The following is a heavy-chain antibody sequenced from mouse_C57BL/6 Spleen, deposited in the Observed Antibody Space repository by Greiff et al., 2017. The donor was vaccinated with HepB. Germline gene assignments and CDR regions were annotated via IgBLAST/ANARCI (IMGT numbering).Heavy chain of an antibody. V-gene: IGHV1-52*01. D-gene: IGHD1-1*01. CDR3: ARGGLEVVATDY. J-gene: IGHJ2*01. CDR1: GYTFTSYW. CDR2: IDPSDSET. Sequence: QVHVKQPGAELVRPGSSVKLSCKASGYTFTSYWMHWVKQRPIQGLEWIGNIDPSDSETHYNQKFKDKATLTVDKSSSTDYMQLSSLTSEDSAVYYCARGGLEVVATDYWGQGTTLTVSS.